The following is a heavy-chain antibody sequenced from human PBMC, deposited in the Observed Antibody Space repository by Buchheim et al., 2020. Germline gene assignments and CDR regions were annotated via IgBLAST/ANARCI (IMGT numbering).Heavy chain of an antibody. CDR1: GGSISSGDYY. Sequence: QVQLQESGPGLVKPSQTLSLTCTVSGGSISSGDYYWSWIRQPPGKGLEWIGYIYYSGSTYYNPSLKSRVTISVDTYTNQFYLKLSSVTAADTAVYYCARVNGYYDSSGNFDYWGQGTL. D-gene: IGHD3-22*01. J-gene: IGHJ4*02. CDR3: ARVNGYYDSSGNFDY. CDR2: IYYSGST. V-gene: IGHV4-30-4*01.